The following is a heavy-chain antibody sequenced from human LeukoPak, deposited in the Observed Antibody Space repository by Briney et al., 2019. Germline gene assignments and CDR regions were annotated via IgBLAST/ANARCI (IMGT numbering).Heavy chain of an antibody. V-gene: IGHV1-2*02. Sequence: GASVKVSCKASGYTFTDYYMHWVRQAPGQGLEWMGWINPNSGGTNYAQKFQGRVSMTRDTSISTAYMELSRLRSDDTAVYYCARVPSYSSSSPEAYYYYYMDVWGKGTTVTVSS. D-gene: IGHD6-6*01. CDR2: INPNSGGT. J-gene: IGHJ6*03. CDR3: ARVPSYSSSSPEAYYYYYMDV. CDR1: GYTFTDYY.